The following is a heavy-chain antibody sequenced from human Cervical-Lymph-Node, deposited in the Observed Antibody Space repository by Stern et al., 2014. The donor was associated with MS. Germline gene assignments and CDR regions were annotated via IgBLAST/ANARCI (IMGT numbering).Heavy chain of an antibody. D-gene: IGHD3-10*01. V-gene: IGHV3-49*03. CDR2: IRGKAYGGTT. CDR3: TRGVRGNDYYGMDV. CDR1: GFTFGDYA. Sequence: EVQLEESGGGLVQPGRSLRLSCTTSGFTFGDYAMSWFRQAPGKGLEWVGFIRGKAYGGTTDYAASVRGRFTISRDDSKSIAYLQMNSLKIEDAGVYYCTRGVRGNDYYGMDVWGQGTTVTVS. J-gene: IGHJ6*02.